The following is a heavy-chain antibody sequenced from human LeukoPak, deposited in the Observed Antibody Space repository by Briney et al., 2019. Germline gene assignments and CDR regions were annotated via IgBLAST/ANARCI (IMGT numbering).Heavy chain of an antibody. CDR2: IYYSGST. CDR1: GGSISSYY. Sequence: SETLSLTCTVSGGSISSYYWSWIRQPPGKGVEWIGYIYYSGSTNYNPSLKSRVIISVDTSKNQFSLKLSSVTAADTAVYYCALRDYYGSGSYAYWGQGTLVTVSS. J-gene: IGHJ4*02. V-gene: IGHV4-59*01. D-gene: IGHD3-10*01. CDR3: ALRDYYGSGSYAY.